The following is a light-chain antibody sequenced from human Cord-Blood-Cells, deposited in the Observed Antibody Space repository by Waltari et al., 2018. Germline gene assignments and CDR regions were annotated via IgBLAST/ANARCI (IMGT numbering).Light chain of an antibody. Sequence: QSALTQPASVSGSPGQSITISCTGTSSDVGSYNLVSWYQQHPGKAPKLMIYEGSKRPSGVSNRVSGSKSGNTASLTISGLQAEDEADYYCCSYAGSSVVVGGGTKLTVL. J-gene: IGLJ2*01. CDR3: CSYAGSSVV. V-gene: IGLV2-23*01. CDR2: EGS. CDR1: SSDVGSYNL.